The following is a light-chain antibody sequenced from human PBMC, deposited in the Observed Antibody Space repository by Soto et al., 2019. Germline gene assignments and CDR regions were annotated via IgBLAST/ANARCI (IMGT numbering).Light chain of an antibody. V-gene: IGLV2-14*01. CDR2: EVS. CDR1: SSDIGAYNY. Sequence: QSVLTQPASVSGSPGQSITISCTGSSSDIGAYNYVCWFQQYPGKAPKLFISEVSNRPSGVSNRFSGSKSGTAASLTISGLQTEDEADYFCFSFTTDWTHVFGTGTKVTVL. J-gene: IGLJ1*01. CDR3: FSFTTDWTHV.